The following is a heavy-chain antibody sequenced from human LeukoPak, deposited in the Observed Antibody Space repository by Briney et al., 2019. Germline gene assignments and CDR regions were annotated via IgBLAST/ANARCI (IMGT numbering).Heavy chain of an antibody. D-gene: IGHD6-13*01. CDR3: ARGAAATY. CDR2: IHYSGSS. Sequence: SETLSLTCAVSGGSISTYYWSWIRQPPGKGLEWIGYIHYSGSSNYNPSLKSRVTISLDTSKNQFSLKLSSVTAADTAVYYCARGAAATYWGQGTLVAVSS. CDR1: GGSISTYY. V-gene: IGHV4-59*01. J-gene: IGHJ4*02.